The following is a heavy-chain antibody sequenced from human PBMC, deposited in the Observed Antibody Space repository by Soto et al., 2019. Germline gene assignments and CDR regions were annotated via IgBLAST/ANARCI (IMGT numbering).Heavy chain of an antibody. CDR1: GYSISSSNW. Sequence: SETLSLTCAVSGYSISSSNWWGWIRQPPGKGLEWIGYIYYSGSTYYNPSLKSRVTMSVDTSKNQFSLKLSSVTAVDTAVYYCARKGATAVAYWGQGTLVTGSS. D-gene: IGHD1-26*01. CDR2: IYYSGST. V-gene: IGHV4-28*01. CDR3: ARKGATAVAY. J-gene: IGHJ4*02.